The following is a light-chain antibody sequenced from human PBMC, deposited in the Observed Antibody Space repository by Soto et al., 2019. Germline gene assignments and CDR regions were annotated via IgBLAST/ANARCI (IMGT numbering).Light chain of an antibody. CDR3: CSYAGSSFYV. CDR1: SSDVGSYNL. V-gene: IGLV2-23*02. Sequence: VLTQPASVSGSPGQSITISCTGTSSDVGSYNLVSWYQQHPGKAPKLMIYEVSKRPSGVSNRFSGSKSGNTASLTISGLQAEDEADYYCCSYAGSSFYVFGTGTKVTVL. J-gene: IGLJ1*01. CDR2: EVS.